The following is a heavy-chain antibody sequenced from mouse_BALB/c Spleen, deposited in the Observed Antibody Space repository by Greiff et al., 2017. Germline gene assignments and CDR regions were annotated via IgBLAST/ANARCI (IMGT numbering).Heavy chain of an antibody. J-gene: IGHJ3*01. CDR2: ISNGGGST. V-gene: IGHV5-12-2*01. CDR1: GFTFSSYT. D-gene: IGHD2-4*01. CDR3: ARHEGGITTGFAY. Sequence: EVQVVESGGGLVQPGGSLKLSCAASGFTFSSYTMSWVRQTPEKRLEWVAYISNGGGSTYYPDTVKGRFTISRDNAKNTLYLQMSSLKSEDTAMYYCARHEGGITTGFAYWGQGTLVTVSA.